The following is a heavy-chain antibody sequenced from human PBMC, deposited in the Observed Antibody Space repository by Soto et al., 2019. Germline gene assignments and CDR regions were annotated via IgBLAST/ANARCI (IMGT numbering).Heavy chain of an antibody. CDR2: IDPSDSYT. D-gene: IGHD6-13*01. CDR3: ARPVYSSSSYYYYGMDV. CDR1: GYSFTSYW. J-gene: IGHJ6*02. V-gene: IGHV5-10-1*01. Sequence: GESLKISCKGSGYSFTSYWISWVRQMPGKGLEWMGRIDPSDSYTNYSPSFQGHVTISADKSISTAYLQWSSLKASDTAMYYCARPVYSSSSYYYYGMDVWGQGTTVTVSS.